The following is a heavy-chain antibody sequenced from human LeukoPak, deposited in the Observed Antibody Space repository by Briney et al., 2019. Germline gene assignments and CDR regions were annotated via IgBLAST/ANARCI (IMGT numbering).Heavy chain of an antibody. Sequence: PGGSLRLSCAASGFTFRTYTMNWVRQAPGKGLEWVSSISNSGTFIDYADSVKGRFTISSDNAKNSVSLQMNSLRAEDTGVYYCAKEVEPAAIGYYFDHWGQGTLVTVSS. CDR1: GFTFRTYT. D-gene: IGHD2-2*02. J-gene: IGHJ4*02. V-gene: IGHV3-21*06. CDR2: ISNSGTFI. CDR3: AKEVEPAAIGYYFDH.